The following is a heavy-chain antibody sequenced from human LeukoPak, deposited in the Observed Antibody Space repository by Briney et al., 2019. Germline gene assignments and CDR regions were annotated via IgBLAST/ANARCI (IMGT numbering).Heavy chain of an antibody. CDR1: GGSFSGYY. Sequence: PSETLSLTCAVYGGSFSGYYWSWIRQPPGKGLEWIGEINHSGSTNYNPSLKSQVTISVDTSKNQFSLKLSSVTAADTAVYYCARVTMIVVVNWFDPWGQGTLVTVSS. V-gene: IGHV4-34*01. J-gene: IGHJ5*02. CDR2: INHSGST. D-gene: IGHD3-22*01. CDR3: ARVTMIVVVNWFDP.